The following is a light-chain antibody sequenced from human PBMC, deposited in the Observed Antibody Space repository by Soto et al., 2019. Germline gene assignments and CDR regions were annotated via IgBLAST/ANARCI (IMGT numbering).Light chain of an antibody. CDR1: SSDVGGYSY. J-gene: IGLJ1*01. V-gene: IGLV2-14*01. Sequence: QSVLTQPASVSGSPGQSITISCTGTSSDVGGYSYVSWYQQHPGKAPKLMIYDVRNRPSGVSNRFSGSKTGNAAFLTISGLQAEDEADYYCNSYTSTSTYVFGTGTKVTVL. CDR3: NSYTSTSTYV. CDR2: DVR.